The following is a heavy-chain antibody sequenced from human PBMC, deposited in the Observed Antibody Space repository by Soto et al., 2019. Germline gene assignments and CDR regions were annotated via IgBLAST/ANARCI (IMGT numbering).Heavy chain of an antibody. V-gene: IGHV5-51*01. CDR3: ARHVIPGRTEKKWFDS. CDR2: IYPGDSET. J-gene: IGHJ5*01. CDR1: GNKFSTYW. D-gene: IGHD3-16*02. Sequence: PGESLKISCKVSGNKFSTYWIAWVRQMPGKGLEWMGIIYPGDSETRYSPSFQGQVTISVDKSTTTAHLQWSSLKASDTAMYYCARHVIPGRTEKKWFDSWGQGTLVTVSS.